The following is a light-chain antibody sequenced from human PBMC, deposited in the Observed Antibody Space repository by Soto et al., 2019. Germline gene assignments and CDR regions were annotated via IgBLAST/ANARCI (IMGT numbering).Light chain of an antibody. V-gene: IGKV1-5*01. CDR1: RSISSW. Sequence: DIQMTQSPSALSASVGDRFSITFLASRSISSWLAWYQQKPGKAPKLLIYDASSLESGVPSRFSGSGSGTEFTLTISSLQPDDFATYYCQHYNSYSEAFGQGTKVDIK. CDR2: DAS. CDR3: QHYNSYSEA. J-gene: IGKJ1*01.